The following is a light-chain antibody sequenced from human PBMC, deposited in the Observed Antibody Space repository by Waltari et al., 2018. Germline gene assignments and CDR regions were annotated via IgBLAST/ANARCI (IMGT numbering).Light chain of an antibody. CDR1: TSDVGGYYY. V-gene: IGLV2-23*02. J-gene: IGLJ2*01. CDR2: NIN. Sequence: QSALTQPASVSGSPGQSITITCTGSTSDVGGYYYVSWYKHHPAEAPKLMIYNINERPSGLPNRFSGSKSGNTASLTISGLQAEDEADYYCCSYAGNSALLFGGGTKLTVL. CDR3: CSYAGNSALL.